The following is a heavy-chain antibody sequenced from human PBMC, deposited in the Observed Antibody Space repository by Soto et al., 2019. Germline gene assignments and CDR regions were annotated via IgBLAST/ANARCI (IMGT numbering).Heavy chain of an antibody. J-gene: IGHJ4*02. CDR2: ISWNSGSI. CDR3: AKDRGLVLSFYFDS. CDR1: GFTFDDYA. D-gene: IGHD6-19*01. V-gene: IGHV3-9*01. Sequence: EVQLVKSGGGLVQPGRSLRLSCAASGFTFDDYAMNWVRQAPGKGLEWVSGISWNSGSIVYADSVKGRFTISRDNAKNSLYLQMNSLRAEDTAVYYCAKDRGLVLSFYFDSWGQGTLVTVSS.